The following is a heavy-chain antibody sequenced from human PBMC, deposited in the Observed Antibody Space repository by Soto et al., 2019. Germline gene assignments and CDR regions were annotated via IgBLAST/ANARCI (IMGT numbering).Heavy chain of an antibody. V-gene: IGHV4-4*07. CDR1: GGSISSYY. D-gene: IGHD3-22*01. CDR3: ASGSLTYYDSSGYIY. CDR2: IYTSGST. J-gene: IGHJ4*02. Sequence: SETLSLTCTVSGGSISSYYWSWIRRPAGKGLEWIGRIYTSGSTNYNPSLKSRVTMSVDTSKNQFSLKLSSVTAADTAVYYCASGSLTYYDSSGYIYWGQGTLVTVSS.